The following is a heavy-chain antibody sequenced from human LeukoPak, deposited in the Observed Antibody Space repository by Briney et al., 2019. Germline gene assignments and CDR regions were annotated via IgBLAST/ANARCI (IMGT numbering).Heavy chain of an antibody. Sequence: PGGSLRLSCAASGFIFSTYGMHWVRQAPGKGLEWVSSISSSSSYIYYADSVKGRFTISRDNAKNSLYLQMNSLRAEDTAVYYCARAYNSGYDSDYFDYWGQGTLVTVSS. D-gene: IGHD5-12*01. CDR1: GFIFSTYG. CDR2: ISSSSSYI. V-gene: IGHV3-21*01. CDR3: ARAYNSGYDSDYFDY. J-gene: IGHJ4*02.